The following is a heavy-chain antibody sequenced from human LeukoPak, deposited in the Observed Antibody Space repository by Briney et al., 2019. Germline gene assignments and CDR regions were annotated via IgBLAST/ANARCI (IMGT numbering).Heavy chain of an antibody. CDR1: GFTFSSYS. Sequence: PGGSLRLSCAASGFTFSSYSMNWVRQAPGKGLEWVSYISSSSSTIYYADSVKGRFTISRDNAKNSLYLQMNSLRAEDTAVYYCARYGSGSYYNRGFDYWGQGTLVTVSS. J-gene: IGHJ4*02. CDR2: ISSSSSTI. V-gene: IGHV3-48*04. CDR3: ARYGSGSYYNRGFDY. D-gene: IGHD3-10*01.